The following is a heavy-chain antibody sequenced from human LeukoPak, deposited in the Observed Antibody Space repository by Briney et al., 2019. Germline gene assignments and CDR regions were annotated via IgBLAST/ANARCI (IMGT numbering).Heavy chain of an antibody. J-gene: IGHJ5*02. D-gene: IGHD3-10*01. V-gene: IGHV1-8*01. Sequence: GASVKVSCKASGYTFSNYDINWVRQAPGQGLEWMGWMNPNSGDAGYAQQFQDRVTMTRDTSINTAYMELSSLTSEDTAVYYCARMDKPVINMFRGIKWFDPWGQGTLVIVSS. CDR3: ARMDKPVINMFRGIKWFDP. CDR1: GYTFSNYD. CDR2: MNPNSGDA.